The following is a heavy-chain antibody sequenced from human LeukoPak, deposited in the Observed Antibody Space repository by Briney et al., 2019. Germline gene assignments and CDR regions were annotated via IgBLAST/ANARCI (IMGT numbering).Heavy chain of an antibody. J-gene: IGHJ3*02. Sequence: PSETLSLTCTVSGGSISSYYWSWIRQPPGRGLEWIGYIYYSGSTNYNPSLKSRVTISVDTSKNQFSLKLSSVTAADTAVYYCARERGGAFDIWGQETMVTVTS. CDR3: ARERGGAFDI. V-gene: IGHV4-59*01. CDR2: IYYSGST. D-gene: IGHD1-26*01. CDR1: GGSISSYY.